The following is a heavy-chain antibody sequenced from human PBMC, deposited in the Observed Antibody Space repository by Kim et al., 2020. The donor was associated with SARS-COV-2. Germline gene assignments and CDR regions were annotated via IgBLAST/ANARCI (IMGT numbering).Heavy chain of an antibody. D-gene: IGHD3-3*01. CDR3: ARDPGTPFWSGSHDAFDI. J-gene: IGHJ3*02. Sequence: GGSLRLSCAASGFTFSSYWMSWVRQAPGKGLEWVTNIKQDGSEKYYVDSVKGRFTISRDNAKNSLYLQMNTLRAEDTAVYYCARDPGTPFWSGSHDAFDIWGQGTMVTVSS. V-gene: IGHV3-7*01. CDR2: IKQDGSEK. CDR1: GFTFSSYW.